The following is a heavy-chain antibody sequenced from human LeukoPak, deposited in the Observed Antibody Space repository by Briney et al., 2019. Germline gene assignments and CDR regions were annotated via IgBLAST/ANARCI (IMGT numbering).Heavy chain of an antibody. D-gene: IGHD2-8*02. CDR2: IHSDGSST. V-gene: IGHV3-74*01. CDR3: VRGGVGCFDL. CDR1: GFTFGTYG. Sequence: GGSLRLSCEASGFTFGTYGMTWVRQAPGKGLVWVSRIHSDGSSTTYADSVKGRFTISRDNAKNTVDLQMNSLRVDDTAVYYCVRGGVGCFDLWGRGTLVTVSS. J-gene: IGHJ2*01.